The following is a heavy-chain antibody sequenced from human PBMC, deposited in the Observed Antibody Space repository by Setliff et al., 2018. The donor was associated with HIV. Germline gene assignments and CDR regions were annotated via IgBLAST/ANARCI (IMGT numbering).Heavy chain of an antibody. CDR2: IRTNARGGAT. Sequence: GGSLRLSCTASGFTFGDYAVSWVRQAPGKGLEWVGFIRTNARGGATEYAASVKGRFTISRDDSKSIAYLQMSSLKIEDTAVYYCTRDHRFVDRYPDWWGQGT. CDR1: GFTFGDYA. D-gene: IGHD3-9*01. V-gene: IGHV3-49*04. J-gene: IGHJ4*02. CDR3: TRDHRFVDRYPDW.